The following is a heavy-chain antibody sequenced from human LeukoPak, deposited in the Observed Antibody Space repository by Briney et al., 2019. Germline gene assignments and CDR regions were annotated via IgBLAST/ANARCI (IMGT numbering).Heavy chain of an antibody. CDR3: ARSPEHTCSYPDFFDV. CDR1: GASFTNYY. V-gene: IGHV4-59*01. J-gene: IGHJ3*01. Sequence: SETLSLTCTVSGASFTNYYWNWIRQSPGKGLEWLGDVYHSGYINYNPSVKSRIAMSVGTSRQQFSFRLTPVTAADTAVYFCARSPEHTCSYPDFFDVWGQGIMVTVSS. CDR2: VYHSGYI. D-gene: IGHD1-14*01.